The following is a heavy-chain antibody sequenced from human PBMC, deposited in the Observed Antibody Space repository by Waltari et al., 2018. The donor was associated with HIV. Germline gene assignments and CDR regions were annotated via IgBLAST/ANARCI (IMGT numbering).Heavy chain of an antibody. J-gene: IGHJ4*02. CDR3: AATVTTRGTFDY. V-gene: IGHV3-21*05. CDR1: GFSFRRYA. D-gene: IGHD4-17*01. Sequence: VQLVESGGALVTPGGSLRLSCAVSGFSFRRYALNWVRQAPGRGLQWLSYISNDSKYIYYEQSLKGRFTISRDNAKSSVFLQMDNLRDADTATYYCAATVTTRGTFDYWGQGTVVAV. CDR2: ISNDSKYI.